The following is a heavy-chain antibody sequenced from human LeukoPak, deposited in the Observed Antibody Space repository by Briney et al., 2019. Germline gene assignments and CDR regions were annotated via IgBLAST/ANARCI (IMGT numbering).Heavy chain of an antibody. D-gene: IGHD5-18*01. CDR1: GGSIGTYY. Sequence: PSETLSLTCAVSGGSIGTYYWSGIRQPPGKGLEWIGYFSYSGSTTYNPSLKSRVTISVDTSKNQFSLKLNSVTAADTAVYYCARHSSEYSYELWGQGTLVTVSS. CDR3: ARHSSEYSYEL. J-gene: IGHJ4*02. V-gene: IGHV4-59*08. CDR2: FSYSGST.